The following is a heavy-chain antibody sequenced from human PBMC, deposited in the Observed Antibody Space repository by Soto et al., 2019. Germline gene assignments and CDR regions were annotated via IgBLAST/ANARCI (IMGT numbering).Heavy chain of an antibody. CDR3: ARDRGYSVYDGA. J-gene: IGHJ4*02. Sequence: ASVKVSCKVSGYTLTELSMHWVRQAPGKGLEWMGGFDPEDGETIYAQKLQGRVTMTTDTSTSTAYMELRSLRSDDTAVYYCARDRGYSVYDGAWGQGTLVTVSS. CDR1: GYTLTELS. V-gene: IGHV1-24*01. CDR2: FDPEDGET. D-gene: IGHD5-12*01.